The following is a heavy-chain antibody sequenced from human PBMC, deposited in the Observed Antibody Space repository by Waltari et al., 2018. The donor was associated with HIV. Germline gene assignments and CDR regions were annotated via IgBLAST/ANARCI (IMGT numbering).Heavy chain of an antibody. Sequence: QVQLVQSGAEVKKPGASVKVSCKPSAYIFTCTYGIPWVRQAPGQGLEWMGWISVYNGNTNYAQKLQGRITMTTDTSTRTTYMELRSLRSDDTAVYYCARDRADDILTGPLGPWGQGTLVTVSS. CDR2: ISVYNGNT. V-gene: IGHV1-18*01. D-gene: IGHD3-9*01. CDR1: AYIFTCTYG. CDR3: ARDRADDILTGPLGP. J-gene: IGHJ5*02.